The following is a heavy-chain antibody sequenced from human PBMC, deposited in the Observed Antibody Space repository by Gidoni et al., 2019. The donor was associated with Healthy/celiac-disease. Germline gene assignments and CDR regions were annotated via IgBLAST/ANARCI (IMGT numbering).Heavy chain of an antibody. D-gene: IGHD3-10*01. CDR2: IYYSGST. Sequence: QVQLQESGPGLVKPSQTLSLTCTVSGGSIRSGDYYWSWIRQPPGKGLEWIGYIYYSGSTYYNPSLKSRVTISVDTSKNQFSLKLSSVTAADTAVYYCARVDYYGSGSYYSVDYWGQGTLVTVSS. J-gene: IGHJ4*02. CDR3: ARVDYYGSGSYYSVDY. V-gene: IGHV4-30-4*01. CDR1: GGSIRSGDYY.